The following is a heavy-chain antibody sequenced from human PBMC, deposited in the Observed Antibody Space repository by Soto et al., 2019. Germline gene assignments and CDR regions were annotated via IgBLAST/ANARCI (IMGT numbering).Heavy chain of an antibody. V-gene: IGHV3-23*01. D-gene: IGHD3-10*01. CDR1: GFTFGSYA. Sequence: PGGSLRLSCAASGFTFGSYAMTWVRQAPGKGLEWVSDISNSGDSTYYTDSVKGRFTISRDNSKSTLFLQMNSLRGEDTAVYWCAKAGASGSFAYYGMDVWGQGTTVTVSS. CDR2: ISNSGDST. J-gene: IGHJ6*02. CDR3: AKAGASGSFAYYGMDV.